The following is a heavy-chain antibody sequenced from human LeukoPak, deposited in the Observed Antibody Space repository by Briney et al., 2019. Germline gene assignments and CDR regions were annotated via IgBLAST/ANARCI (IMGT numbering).Heavy chain of an antibody. J-gene: IGHJ4*02. CDR3: ARAERISSIAAPQG. Sequence: SETLSLTCAVYGGSFSGYYWSWIRQPHRKGLEWIGEINHSGSTNYNPSLKSRVTISVDTSKNQFSLKLSSVTAADTALYYCARAERISSIAAPQGWGQGTLVTVSS. V-gene: IGHV4-34*01. D-gene: IGHD6-6*01. CDR1: GGSFSGYY. CDR2: INHSGST.